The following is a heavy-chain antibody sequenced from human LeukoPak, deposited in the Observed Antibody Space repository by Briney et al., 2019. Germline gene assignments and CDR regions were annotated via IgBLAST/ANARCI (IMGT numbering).Heavy chain of an antibody. CDR3: ARDRVGAAAGPDAFDI. CDR1: GGTFSCYA. Sequence: VKVTCKASGGTFSCYAISWVRQAPGQGLEWMGRIIPILGIANYAQKFQGRVTITADKSTSTAYMELSSLRSEDAAVYYCARDRVGAAAGPDAFDIWGQGTMVTVSS. J-gene: IGHJ3*02. CDR2: IIPILGIA. D-gene: IGHD6-13*01. V-gene: IGHV1-69*04.